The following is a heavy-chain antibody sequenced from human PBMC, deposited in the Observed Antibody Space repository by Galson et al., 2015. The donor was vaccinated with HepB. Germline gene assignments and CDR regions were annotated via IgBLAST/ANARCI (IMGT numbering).Heavy chain of an antibody. Sequence: SVKVSCKASGYTSTTYAIHWVRQAPGQSLEWMGWINTGNGNTKYSQKFQGRVTITRDTSASTTYMALSSLRSEDTAVYYCAARGTGWFRRDVNSLGPGTLVTVSS. CDR1: GYTSTTYA. CDR2: INTGNGNT. J-gene: IGHJ4*02. V-gene: IGHV1-3*04. CDR3: AARGTGWFRRDVNS. D-gene: IGHD6-19*01.